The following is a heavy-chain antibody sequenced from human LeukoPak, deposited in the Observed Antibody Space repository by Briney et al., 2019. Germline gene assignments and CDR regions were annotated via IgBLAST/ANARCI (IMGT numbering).Heavy chain of an antibody. V-gene: IGHV4-39*02. CDR1: GGSISSYY. CDR2: IYYSGST. D-gene: IGHD3-10*01. Sequence: SETLSLTCTVSGGSISSYYWSWIRQPPGKGLEWIGSIYYSGSTYYNPSLKSRVTISVDTSKNQFSLKLSSVTAADTAVYYCARDSGYYGSGSYQIFDYWGQGTLVTVSS. J-gene: IGHJ4*02. CDR3: ARDSGYYGSGSYQIFDY.